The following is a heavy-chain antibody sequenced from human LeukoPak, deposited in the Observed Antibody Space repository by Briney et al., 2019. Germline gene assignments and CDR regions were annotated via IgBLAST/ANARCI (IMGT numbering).Heavy chain of an antibody. Sequence: SGGSLRLSCAASGFTFSSYGMHWVRQAPGKGLEWVAFIRYDGSNKYYADSVKGRFTISRDNSKNTLYLQMNSLRAEDTAVYYCAKGSKEVLFTRDHYMDVWGKGTTVTMSS. CDR1: GFTFSSYG. J-gene: IGHJ6*03. CDR3: AKGSKEVLFTRDHYMDV. D-gene: IGHD3-3*01. CDR2: IRYDGSNK. V-gene: IGHV3-30*02.